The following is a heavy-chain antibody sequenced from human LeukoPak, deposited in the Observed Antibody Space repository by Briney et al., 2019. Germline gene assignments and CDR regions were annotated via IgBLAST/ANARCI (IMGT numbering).Heavy chain of an antibody. CDR2: IYHSGST. J-gene: IGHJ3*02. Sequence: SQTLSLTCTVSGGSISSGAYYWSWIRQPPGKGLEWIGYIYHSGSTYYNPSLKSRVTISVDRSKNQFSLKLSSVTAADTAVYYCARHRRKGSAFDIWGQGTMVTVSS. V-gene: IGHV4-30-2*01. CDR1: GGSISSGAYY. D-gene: IGHD1-14*01. CDR3: ARHRRKGSAFDI.